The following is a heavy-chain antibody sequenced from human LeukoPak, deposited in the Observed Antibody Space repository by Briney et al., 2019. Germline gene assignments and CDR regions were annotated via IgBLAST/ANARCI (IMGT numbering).Heavy chain of an antibody. V-gene: IGHV3-30*03. CDR2: ISYDGSNK. CDR3: ARAPRDIAAAQTPWFDP. CDR1: GFTFSSYG. J-gene: IGHJ5*02. D-gene: IGHD6-13*01. Sequence: GGSLRLSCAASGFTFSSYGMHWVRQAPGKGLEWVAVISYDGSNKYYADSVKGRFTISRDNAKNSLYLQMNSLRAEDTAVYYCARAPRDIAAAQTPWFDPWGQGTLVTVSS.